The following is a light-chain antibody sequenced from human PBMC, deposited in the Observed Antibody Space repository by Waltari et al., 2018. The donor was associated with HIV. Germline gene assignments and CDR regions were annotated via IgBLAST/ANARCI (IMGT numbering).Light chain of an antibody. CDR2: YDD. CDR1: SSNIGDNA. Sequence: QSVLTHPPSLSDAPSQRVPISCSGRSSNIGDNAVHWYQQVPGAAPKLLIYYDDLLSSGVSDRFSGSKSGTSASLAIRGLQSEDEAEYYCAAWDDYLNGYVFGSGTKVTVL. CDR3: AAWDDYLNGYV. J-gene: IGLJ1*01. V-gene: IGLV1-36*01.